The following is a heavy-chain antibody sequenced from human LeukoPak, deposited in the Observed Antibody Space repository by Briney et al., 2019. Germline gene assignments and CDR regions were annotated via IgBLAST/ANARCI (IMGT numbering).Heavy chain of an antibody. V-gene: IGHV1-69*04. Sequence: SVTVSFKASGGTFSIYAISWVRQAPGQGLEGMGRIIPILGIANYAQKFQGRVTISADKSTSTAYMELSSLRSEDTAVYYCARVRYYYDSSGYNYYFDYWGQGTLVTVSS. CDR1: GGTFSIYA. D-gene: IGHD3-22*01. J-gene: IGHJ4*02. CDR2: IIPILGIA. CDR3: ARVRYYYDSSGYNYYFDY.